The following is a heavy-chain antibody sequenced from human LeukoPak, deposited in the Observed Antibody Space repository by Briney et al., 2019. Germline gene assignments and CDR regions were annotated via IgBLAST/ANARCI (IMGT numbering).Heavy chain of an antibody. CDR3: ATQALSSGSYYFDY. CDR2: ISGSGGST. V-gene: IGHV3-23*01. D-gene: IGHD6-19*01. CDR1: GFTFSSYA. Sequence: PGGSLRLSCAASGFTFSSYAMSWVRQAPGKGLEWVSAISGSGGSTYYADSVKGRFTISRDNSKNTLYLRMNSLRAEDTAVYYCATQALSSGSYYFDYWGQGTLVTVSS. J-gene: IGHJ4*02.